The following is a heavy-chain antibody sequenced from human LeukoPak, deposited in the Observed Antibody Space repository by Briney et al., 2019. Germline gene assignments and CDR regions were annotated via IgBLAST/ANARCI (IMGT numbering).Heavy chain of an antibody. V-gene: IGHV3-23*01. CDR3: ARVGAPFGELLRDPFAY. D-gene: IGHD3-10*01. CDR2: ISGSDDSKT. CDR1: GFTFSSYS. J-gene: IGHJ4*02. Sequence: GGSLRLSCAASGFTFSSYSMNWVRQAPGKGLEWVSAISGSDDSKTYYAASVKGRFTISRDNSKNTLYLQMNSLRAEDTAVYYCARVGAPFGELLRDPFAYWGQGTLVTVSS.